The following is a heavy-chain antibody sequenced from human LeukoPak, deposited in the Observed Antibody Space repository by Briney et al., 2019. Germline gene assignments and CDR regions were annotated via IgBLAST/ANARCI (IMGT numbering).Heavy chain of an antibody. CDR3: ARGGPSSSSWYWFDP. Sequence: SETLSLTCTVSGGSISSYYWSWIRQPPGKGLEWIGYIYYSWSTNYNPSLKSRVTISVDTSKNQFSLKLSSVTAADTAVYYCARGGPSSSSWYWFDPWGQGTLVTVSS. CDR2: IYYSWST. CDR1: GGSISSYY. D-gene: IGHD6-13*01. J-gene: IGHJ5*02. V-gene: IGHV4-59*01.